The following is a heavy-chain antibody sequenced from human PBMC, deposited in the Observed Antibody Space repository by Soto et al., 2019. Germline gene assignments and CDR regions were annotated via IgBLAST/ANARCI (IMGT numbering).Heavy chain of an antibody. D-gene: IGHD5-12*01. CDR2: ISSHSNYI. CDR1: GFTFDTYS. J-gene: IGHJ4*02. Sequence: GGSLRLSCTASGFTFDTYSMNWVRQAPGKGLDWVSSISSHSNYIYYADSLRGRVTISRDNAKNLLYLQMNSLRAEDTAVYYCAKSGWLQTYYFDYWGQGTLVTVSS. V-gene: IGHV3-21*06. CDR3: AKSGWLQTYYFDY.